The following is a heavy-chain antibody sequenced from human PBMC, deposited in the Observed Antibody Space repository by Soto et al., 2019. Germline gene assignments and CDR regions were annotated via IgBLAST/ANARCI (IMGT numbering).Heavy chain of an antibody. V-gene: IGHV4-59*01. Sequence: SETLSLTCTVSGGSISSYYWSWIRQPPGKGLEWIGYIYYSGSTNYNPSLKSRVTISVDTSKNQFSLKLSSVTAADTAVYYCARENIAAAGPNFDYWGQGTLVTVSS. CDR3: ARENIAAAGPNFDY. D-gene: IGHD6-13*01. J-gene: IGHJ4*02. CDR1: GGSISSYY. CDR2: IYYSGST.